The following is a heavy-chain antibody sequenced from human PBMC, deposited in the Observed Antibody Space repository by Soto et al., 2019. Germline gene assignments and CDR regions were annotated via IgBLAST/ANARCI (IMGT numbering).Heavy chain of an antibody. CDR3: ARPHEGMAVAAFAFDI. J-gene: IGHJ3*02. CDR2: IYYSGST. Sequence: SETLSLTCTVSGGSISSYYWSWIRQPPGKGLEWIGYIYYSGSTNYNPSLKSRVTISVDTSKNQFSLKLSSVTAADTAVYYCARPHEGMAVAAFAFDIWGQGTMVTVSS. CDR1: GGSISSYY. D-gene: IGHD6-19*01. V-gene: IGHV4-59*08.